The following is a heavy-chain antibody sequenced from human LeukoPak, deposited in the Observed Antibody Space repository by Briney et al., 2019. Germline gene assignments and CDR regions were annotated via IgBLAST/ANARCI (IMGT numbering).Heavy chain of an antibody. Sequence: ASLQVSCKASGYTFTGYYLHWVRQAPGQGLEWMGCINPINGDTKYAQKFQGRVTMTRDTSISTAYMELSRLRSDDTAVYYCARDPAAVVVVDDASNYYYYIDVWGEGTTVTISS. CDR2: INPINGDT. V-gene: IGHV1-2*02. J-gene: IGHJ6*03. D-gene: IGHD2-15*01. CDR3: ARDPAAVVVVDDASNYYYYIDV. CDR1: GYTFTGYY.